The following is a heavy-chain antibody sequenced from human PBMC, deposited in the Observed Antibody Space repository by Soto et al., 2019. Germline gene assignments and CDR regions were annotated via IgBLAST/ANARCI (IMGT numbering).Heavy chain of an antibody. CDR1: GFTFNTYS. CDR2: IWYDGTQT. Sequence: QVQLEESGGGVVQPGRSLRLSCEASGFTFNTYSMHWVRQPPGKGLEWLAAIWYDGTQTYYADSVKGRFIISRDNSKKTLYLEMNSLRAEGTAVYSCARAGGATVTGLWHVHSWGQGTPVTVSA. V-gene: IGHV3-33*01. CDR3: ARAGGATVTGLWHVHS. J-gene: IGHJ4*02. D-gene: IGHD4-17*01.